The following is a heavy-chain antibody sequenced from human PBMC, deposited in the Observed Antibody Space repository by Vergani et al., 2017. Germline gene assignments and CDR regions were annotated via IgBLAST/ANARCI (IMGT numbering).Heavy chain of an antibody. J-gene: IGHJ3*02. Sequence: QVQLVQSGAEVKKPGSSVKVSCKASGGTFSSYAISWVRQAPGQGLEWMGGIIPIFGTANYAQKFQGRVTITADESTSTAYMELSSLRSEDTAVYYWARDFRIGEGPNDAFDIWGQGTMVTVSS. CDR3: ARDFRIGEGPNDAFDI. D-gene: IGHD3-16*01. V-gene: IGHV1-69*01. CDR2: IIPIFGTA. CDR1: GGTFSSYA.